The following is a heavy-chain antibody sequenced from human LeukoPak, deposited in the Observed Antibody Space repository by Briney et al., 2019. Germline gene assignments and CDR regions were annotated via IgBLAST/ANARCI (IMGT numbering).Heavy chain of an antibody. CDR2: ISGSGGST. CDR3: AKDCLDSCGWFDAFDI. D-gene: IGHD6-19*01. V-gene: IGHV3-23*01. J-gene: IGHJ3*02. Sequence: GESLRLSCAASGFTFSSHVMSWVRQAPGKGLEWVSAISGSGGSTYYADSVKGRFTISRDNSKNTLYLQMNSLRAEDTAIYYCAKDCLDSCGWFDAFDIWGQGTMVTVSS. CDR1: GFTFSSHV.